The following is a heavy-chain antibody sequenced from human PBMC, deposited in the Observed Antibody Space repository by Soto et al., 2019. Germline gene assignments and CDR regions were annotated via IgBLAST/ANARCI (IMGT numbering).Heavy chain of an antibody. CDR3: ATVPDVDTAMVHWFDP. D-gene: IGHD5-18*01. V-gene: IGHV1-69*12. CDR1: GGTFSSYA. J-gene: IGHJ5*02. CDR2: IIPIFGTA. Sequence: QVQLVQSGAEVKKPGSSVKVSCKASGGTFSSYAISWVRQAPGQGLEWMGGIIPIFGTANYAQKFQDRVTITADEFTSTAYMELRSLRSEDRGVYYCATVPDVDTAMVHWFDPWGQETLVTVSS.